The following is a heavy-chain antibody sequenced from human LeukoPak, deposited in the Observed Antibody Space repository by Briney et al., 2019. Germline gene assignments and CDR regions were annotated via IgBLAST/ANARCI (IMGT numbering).Heavy chain of an antibody. CDR3: ARERTPGSGYGVDY. CDR2: INPNINGT. Sequence: ASVKVSCKGSGYTFTSYGISWVRQPPGQGLEWMGWINPNINGTNYAQKFQGRVTMTGDRSISTAYMELSRLRSDDTAVYYCARERTPGSGYGVDYWGQGTVVTVSS. CDR1: GYTFTSYG. J-gene: IGHJ4*02. V-gene: IGHV1-2*02. D-gene: IGHD6-25*01.